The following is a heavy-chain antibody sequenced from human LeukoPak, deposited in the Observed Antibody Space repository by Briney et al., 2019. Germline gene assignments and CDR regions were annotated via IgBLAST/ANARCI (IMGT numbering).Heavy chain of an antibody. CDR1: GFTFSSYS. D-gene: IGHD4-17*01. V-gene: IGHV3-21*01. J-gene: IGHJ4*02. CDR2: ISSSSSYI. Sequence: GGSLRLSCAASGFTFSSYSMNWVRQAPGKGLEWVSSISSSSSYIYYADSVKGRFTISRDNAKNSLYLQMNSLRAEDTAVYYCARSSVNKHPLRCPMDYWGQGTLVTVSS. CDR3: ARSSVNKHPLRCPMDY.